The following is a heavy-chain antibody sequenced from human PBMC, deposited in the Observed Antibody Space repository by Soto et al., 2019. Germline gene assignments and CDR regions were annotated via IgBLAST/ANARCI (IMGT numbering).Heavy chain of an antibody. D-gene: IGHD2-15*01. V-gene: IGHV4-39*02. CDR3: AREGGGYCSGGSCQVDY. Sequence: QLQLQESGPGLVKPSETLSLTCTVSGGSISSSSYYWGWIRQPPGKGLEGIGRIYFRGNTYYNPPLKSRVTISVDTSKNQFSLKLSSVTAADTAVYYCAREGGGYCSGGSCQVDYWGQGTLVTVSS. CDR1: GGSISSSSYY. J-gene: IGHJ4*02. CDR2: IYFRGNT.